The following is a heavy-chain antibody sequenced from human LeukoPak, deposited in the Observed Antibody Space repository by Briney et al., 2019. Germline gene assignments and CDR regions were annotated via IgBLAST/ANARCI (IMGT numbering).Heavy chain of an antibody. CDR1: GGSFSGNY. CDR2: INHSGST. J-gene: IGHJ6*03. V-gene: IGHV4-34*01. Sequence: PSETLSLTCAVFGGSFSGNYWSWIRQPPGKGLEWIGEINHSGSTNYNPSLKSRVTISVDPSKNQFSLKPNSVTAADTAVYYCARAYGHYYYYYYMDVWGKGTTVTVSS. D-gene: IGHD3-10*01. CDR3: ARAYGHYYYYYYMDV.